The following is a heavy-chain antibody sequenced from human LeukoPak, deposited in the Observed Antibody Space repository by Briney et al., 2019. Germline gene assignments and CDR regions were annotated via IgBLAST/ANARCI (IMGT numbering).Heavy chain of an antibody. CDR1: GYTFTSYD. V-gene: IGHV1-8*01. CDR2: MNPNSGNT. Sequence: ALVKVSCKASGYTFTSYDINWVRQATGQGLEWMGWMNPNSGNTGYAQKFQGRVTMTRNTSISTAYMELSSLRSEDTAVYYCARVTMVRGVITEYFQHWGQGTLVTVSS. J-gene: IGHJ1*01. CDR3: ARVTMVRGVITEYFQH. D-gene: IGHD3-10*01.